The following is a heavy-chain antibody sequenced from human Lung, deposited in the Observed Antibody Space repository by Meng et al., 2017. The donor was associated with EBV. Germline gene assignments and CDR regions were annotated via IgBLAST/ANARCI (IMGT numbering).Heavy chain of an antibody. J-gene: IGHJ4*02. D-gene: IGHD2-2*01. CDR2: INAGNGNT. CDR1: VYSFTSYA. Sequence: QVRLVLSGSDLKNPGASVKVSCKASVYSFTSYAMHWVRQAPGQRLEWMGWINAGNGNTKYSEKFQSRVTITRDTAASTAYMELSCLRSEDTAVYYCARTGCSSSSCYDYWGQGTLVTVSS. CDR3: ARTGCSSSSCYDY. V-gene: IGHV1-3*01.